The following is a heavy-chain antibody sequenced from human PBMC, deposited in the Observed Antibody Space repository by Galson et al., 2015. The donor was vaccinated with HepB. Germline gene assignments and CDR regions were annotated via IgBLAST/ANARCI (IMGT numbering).Heavy chain of an antibody. J-gene: IGHJ5*02. CDR1: GGTFSSYS. CDR2: VIPVFYTA. D-gene: IGHD3-10*01. Sequence: SVKVYCKVSGGTFSSYSVGWVRQAPGQGLEWMGGVIPVFYTAHYAQRFQGRVTITADKSTRTVYMEVSDLRFEDTAMYYCATPHDHYTSGSYNHWGQGTLVTVSS. V-gene: IGHV1-69*06. CDR3: ATPHDHYTSGSYNH.